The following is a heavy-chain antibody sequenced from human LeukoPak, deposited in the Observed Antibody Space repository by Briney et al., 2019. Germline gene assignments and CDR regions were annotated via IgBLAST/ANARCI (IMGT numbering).Heavy chain of an antibody. CDR2: IYYSGST. V-gene: IGHV4-39*01. D-gene: IGHD4-23*01. CDR3: ARLSRWGWFDP. J-gene: IGHJ5*02. Sequence: SETLSLTCTVSGGSISSSSYYWGWIRQPPGKGLEWIGSIYYSGSTYYNPSLKSRVTISVDTSKNQFSLKLSSVTAADTAVYYCARLSRWGWFDPWGQGTLVTVSS. CDR1: GGSISSSSYY.